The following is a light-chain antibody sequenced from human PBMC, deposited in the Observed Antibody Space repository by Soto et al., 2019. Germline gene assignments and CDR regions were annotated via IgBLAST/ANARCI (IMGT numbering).Light chain of an antibody. Sequence: EIVMTQSPATLSVSPGERATLSCRASQSVSSNLAWYQQKPGQAPRLLIYSASTRATGIPARFSGSGSETEFTLTISSLQPDDFATYYCQQCHGYSSFGQGTKVDIK. J-gene: IGKJ2*03. CDR2: SAS. V-gene: IGKV3-15*01. CDR1: QSVSSN. CDR3: QQCHGYSS.